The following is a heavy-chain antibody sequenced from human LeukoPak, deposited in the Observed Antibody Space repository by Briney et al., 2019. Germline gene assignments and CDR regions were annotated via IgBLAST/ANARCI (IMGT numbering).Heavy chain of an antibody. CDR2: INHSGST. CDR1: GESFSGYY. D-gene: IGHD3-16*01. CDR3: ERGIYNDYRRRQGNWFDP. V-gene: IGHV4-34*01. J-gene: IGHJ5*02. Sequence: SETLSLTCAVYGESFSGYYWSWIRQPPGKGLEWIGEINHSGSTNYNPSLKSRVSISVDTSKSQFSLNVRSVTAADTAVYYCERGIYNDYRRRQGNWFDPWGRGTLVTVSS.